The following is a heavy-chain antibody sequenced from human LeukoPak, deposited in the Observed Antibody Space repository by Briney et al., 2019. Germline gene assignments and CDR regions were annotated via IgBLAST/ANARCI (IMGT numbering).Heavy chain of an antibody. Sequence: LEWVSYISSSSSTIYYADSVKGRFTISRDNAKNSLYLQMNSLRAEDTAVYYCASGYSMDYWGQGTLVTVSS. D-gene: IGHD6-13*01. CDR3: ASGYSMDY. J-gene: IGHJ4*02. CDR2: ISSSSSTI. V-gene: IGHV3-48*01.